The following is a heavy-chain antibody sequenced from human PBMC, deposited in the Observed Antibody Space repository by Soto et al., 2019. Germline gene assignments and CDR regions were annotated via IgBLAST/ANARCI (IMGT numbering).Heavy chain of an antibody. D-gene: IGHD1-26*01. J-gene: IGHJ4*02. CDR1: GFTFRSYA. V-gene: IGHV3-23*01. Sequence: GRSLRLSCAASGFTFRSYAMTWVRQAPGKGLEWVSGLTDSGVSTYYADSVKGRFTISRDNSKNTLYLQMNSLRAEDTAVYYCAKDIRGSYPAYFDYWGQGTLVTVSS. CDR3: AKDIRGSYPAYFDY. CDR2: LTDSGVST.